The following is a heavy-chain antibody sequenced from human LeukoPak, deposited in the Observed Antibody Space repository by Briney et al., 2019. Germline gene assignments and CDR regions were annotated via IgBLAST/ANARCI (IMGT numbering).Heavy chain of an antibody. CDR2: INPNSGGT. CDR3: ARDSRLGDILTGYYPDAGFDP. D-gene: IGHD3-9*01. V-gene: IGHV1-2*02. Sequence: GESLKVSCKASGYTFTGYYMHWVRQAPGQGLEWMGWINPNSGGTNYAQKFQGRVTMTRDTSISTAYMELSRLRSDDTAVYYCARDSRLGDILTGYYPDAGFDPWGQGTLVTVSS. J-gene: IGHJ5*02. CDR1: GYTFTGYY.